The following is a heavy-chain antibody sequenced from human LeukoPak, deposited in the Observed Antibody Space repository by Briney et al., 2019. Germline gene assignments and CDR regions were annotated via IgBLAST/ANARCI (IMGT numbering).Heavy chain of an antibody. Sequence: ASVKVSCKASGYTFTGYYMHWVRQAPGQGLEWMGWINPNSGGTNYAQKFQGRVTMTRDTSIGTAYMELSRLRSDDTAVYYCARNGLAYYYDSKDGMDVWGQGTTVTVSS. V-gene: IGHV1-2*02. CDR2: INPNSGGT. CDR3: ARNGLAYYYDSKDGMDV. D-gene: IGHD3-22*01. J-gene: IGHJ6*02. CDR1: GYTFTGYY.